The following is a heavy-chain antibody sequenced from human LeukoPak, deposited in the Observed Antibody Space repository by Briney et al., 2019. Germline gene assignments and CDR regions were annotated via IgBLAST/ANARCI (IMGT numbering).Heavy chain of an antibody. CDR2: IYHSGSTNYYYSGST. CDR3: ARDSQGEQQFACDY. Sequence: SETLSLTCTVSGGSIRSYYWNWIRQSPGKGLEWIGNIYHSGSTNYYYSGSTNYNTFLKSRVTISVDTSKNQFSLKLNSVTDADTALYYCARDSQGEQQFACDYWGQGTPVTVSS. J-gene: IGHJ4*02. CDR1: GGSIRSYY. V-gene: IGHV4-59*12. D-gene: IGHD6-13*01.